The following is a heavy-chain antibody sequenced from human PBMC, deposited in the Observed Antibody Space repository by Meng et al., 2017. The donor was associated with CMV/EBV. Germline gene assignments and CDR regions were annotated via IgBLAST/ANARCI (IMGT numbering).Heavy chain of an antibody. Sequence: GESLKISCAASGFTFSSYEMNWVRQAPGKGLEWVSYISSSGSTIYYADSVKGRFTISRDNAKNSLYLQMNSLRAEDTAVYYCASTYGSGSYFNYYYYGMDVWGLGTTVTVSS. CDR1: GFTFSSYE. D-gene: IGHD3-10*01. V-gene: IGHV3-48*03. J-gene: IGHJ6*02. CDR3: ASTYGSGSYFNYYYYGMDV. CDR2: ISSSGSTI.